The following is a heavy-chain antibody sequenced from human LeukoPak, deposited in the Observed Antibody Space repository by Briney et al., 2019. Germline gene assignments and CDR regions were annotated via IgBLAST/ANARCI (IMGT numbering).Heavy chain of an antibody. CDR2: ISWNSGSI. D-gene: IGHD5-24*01. Sequence: GGSPRLSCAASGFTFDDYAMHWVRQAPGKGLEWVSGISWNSGSIGYADSVKGRLTISRDNAKNSLYLQMNSLRAEDTALYYCATGRRWYYFDYWGQGTLVTVSS. CDR3: ATGRRWYYFDY. CDR1: GFTFDDYA. J-gene: IGHJ4*02. V-gene: IGHV3-9*01.